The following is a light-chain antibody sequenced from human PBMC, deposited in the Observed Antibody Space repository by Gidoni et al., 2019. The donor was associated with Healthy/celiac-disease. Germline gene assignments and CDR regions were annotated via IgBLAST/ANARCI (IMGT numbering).Light chain of an antibody. Sequence: DIQMTQSPSSLSASVGDRVTITCRASQGISNYLAWYQQKPGKVPKLLIYAASTLQSGVPSRFSGSGSGTDFTLTISSLQAEDVATYYCQRYNSAATFGQXTRLEIK. CDR2: AAS. J-gene: IGKJ5*01. CDR1: QGISNY. V-gene: IGKV1-27*01. CDR3: QRYNSAAT.